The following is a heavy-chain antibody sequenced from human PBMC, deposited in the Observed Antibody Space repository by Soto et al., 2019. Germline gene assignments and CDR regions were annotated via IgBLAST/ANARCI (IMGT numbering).Heavy chain of an antibody. D-gene: IGHD3-3*01. V-gene: IGHV1-2*02. CDR1: GYTFTANY. J-gene: IGHJ6*03. CDR2: INPHTGGT. CDR3: ARYQYWSGYLDA. Sequence: QVQLVQSGAEVTKPGVSVKVSCKASGYTFTANYVHWVRQAPGQGLEWMGWINPHTGGTDYAQTFQGRVTMTRDTSISTAYMELSRLTSDDTAVYYCARYQYWSGYLDAWGKGTTVTVSS.